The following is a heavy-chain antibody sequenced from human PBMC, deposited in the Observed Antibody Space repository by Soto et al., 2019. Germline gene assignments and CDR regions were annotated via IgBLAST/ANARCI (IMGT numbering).Heavy chain of an antibody. V-gene: IGHV3-21*01. CDR1: GFTFSSYS. CDR3: ARDYYGSGSPIPNDAFDI. Sequence: PGGSLRLSCAASGFTFSSYSMNWVRQAPGKGLEWASSISSSSSYIYYADSVKGRFTISRDNAKNSLYLQMNSLRAEDTAVYYCARDYYGSGSPIPNDAFDIWGQGTMVTVSS. CDR2: ISSSSSYI. J-gene: IGHJ3*02. D-gene: IGHD3-10*01.